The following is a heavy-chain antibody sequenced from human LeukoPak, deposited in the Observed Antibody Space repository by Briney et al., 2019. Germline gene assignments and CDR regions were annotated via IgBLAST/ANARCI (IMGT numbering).Heavy chain of an antibody. J-gene: IGHJ4*02. CDR3: AKTGTPWYYFDY. D-gene: IGHD6-13*01. V-gene: IGHV3-23*01. CDR2: ISGSGGST. Sequence: GGSLRLSCAAAGFTFSSYAMSWVRQAPGKGLEWVSAISGSGGSTYYADSVKGRFTISRDNSKNTLYLQMNSLRAEDTAVYYCAKTGTPWYYFDYWGQGTLVTVSS. CDR1: GFTFSSYA.